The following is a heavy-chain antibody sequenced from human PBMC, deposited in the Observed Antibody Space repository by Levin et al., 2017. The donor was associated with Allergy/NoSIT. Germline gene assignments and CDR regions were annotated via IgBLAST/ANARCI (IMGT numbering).Heavy chain of an antibody. J-gene: IGHJ4*02. Sequence: GGSLRLSCAASGFTFSSYGMHWVRQAPGKGLEWVAVISYDGSNKYYADSVKGRFTISRDNSKNTLYLQMNSLRAEDTAVYYCAKDLGSGNFDYWGQGTLVTVSS. D-gene: IGHD3-16*01. CDR1: GFTFSSYG. CDR2: ISYDGSNK. CDR3: AKDLGSGNFDY. V-gene: IGHV3-30*18.